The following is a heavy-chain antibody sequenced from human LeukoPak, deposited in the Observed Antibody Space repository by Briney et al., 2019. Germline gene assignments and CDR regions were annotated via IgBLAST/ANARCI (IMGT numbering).Heavy chain of an antibody. J-gene: IGHJ5*02. V-gene: IGHV4-4*07. CDR3: ARVPDSSSWYPSGWFDP. CDR2: IYTSGST. CDR1: GGSISGYY. D-gene: IGHD6-13*01. Sequence: SETLSLTCTVSGGSISGYYWSWIRQPAGKGLEWIGRIYTSGSTNYNPSLKSRVTMSVDTSKNQFSLKLSSVTAADTAVYYCARVPDSSSWYPSGWFDPWGQGTLVTVSS.